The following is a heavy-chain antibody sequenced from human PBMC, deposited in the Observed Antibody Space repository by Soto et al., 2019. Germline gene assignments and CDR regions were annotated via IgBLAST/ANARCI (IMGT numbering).Heavy chain of an antibody. D-gene: IGHD2-15*01. CDR2: IYISGSS. V-gene: IGHV4-4*07. CDR3: APLSVSLSGPYGIHV. CDR1: GGSISGYY. J-gene: IGHJ6*02. Sequence: PSETLSLTCTVSGGSISGYYWTWIRQPAGKGLEWIGRIYISGSSNSNPSLKSRVTMSLDTSKNQFSVRLNSVTASDTAVYYCAPLSVSLSGPYGIHVWGQGTTVTVSS.